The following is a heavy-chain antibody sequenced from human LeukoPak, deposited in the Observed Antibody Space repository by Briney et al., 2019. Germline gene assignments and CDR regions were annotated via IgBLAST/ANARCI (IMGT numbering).Heavy chain of an antibody. V-gene: IGHV4-39*07. J-gene: IGHJ4*02. CDR2: IYYSGST. CDR3: ARTYDIVVVVAATYYDY. D-gene: IGHD2-15*01. Sequence: EPSETLSLTCTVSDGSISSSSYYWGWIRQPPGKGLEWIGSIYYSGSTYYNPSLKSRVTISVDTSKNQFSLKLSSVTAADTAVYYCARTYDIVVVVAATYYDYWGQGTLVTVSS. CDR1: DGSISSSSYY.